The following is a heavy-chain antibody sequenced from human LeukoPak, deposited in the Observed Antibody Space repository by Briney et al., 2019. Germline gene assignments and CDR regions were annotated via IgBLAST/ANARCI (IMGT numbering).Heavy chain of an antibody. D-gene: IGHD1-26*01. CDR2: IKQDGSEK. J-gene: IGHJ6*03. CDR3: AKDNSVGSYYNYYYMDV. V-gene: IGHV3-7*03. CDR1: GFTSSSYW. Sequence: AGGSLRLSCAASGFTSSSYWMCWVRQAPGKGLEWVASIKQDGSEKKYVDSVKGRFTISRDNAKNSLYLQMNSLRAEDTALYYCAKDNSVGSYYNYYYMDVWGKGTTVTVSS.